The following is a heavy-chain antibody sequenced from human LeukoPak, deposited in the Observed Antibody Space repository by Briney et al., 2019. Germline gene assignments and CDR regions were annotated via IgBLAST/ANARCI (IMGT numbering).Heavy chain of an antibody. D-gene: IGHD1-26*01. CDR3: ARGGAGSYPVEYYYYYMDV. J-gene: IGHJ6*03. V-gene: IGHV1-8*02. CDR1: GYTFTSYG. Sequence: ASVKVSCKASGYTFTSYGINWVRQATGQGLEWMGWMNPNSGNTGYAQKFQGRVTMTRNTSISTAYMELSSLRSEDTAVYYCARGGAGSYPVEYYYYYMDVWGKGTTVTISS. CDR2: MNPNSGNT.